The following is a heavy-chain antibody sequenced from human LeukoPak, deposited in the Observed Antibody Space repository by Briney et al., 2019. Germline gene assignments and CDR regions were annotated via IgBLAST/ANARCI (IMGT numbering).Heavy chain of an antibody. V-gene: IGHV3-21*01. Sequence: GGSLRLSCAASGFTFSSYSMNWVRQAPGKGLEWASSISSSSSYIYYADSVKGRFTISRDNAKNSLYLQMNSLRAEDTAVYYCARPIAAAGTEGGYWGQGTLVTVSS. J-gene: IGHJ4*02. CDR2: ISSSSSYI. D-gene: IGHD6-13*01. CDR3: ARPIAAAGTEGGY. CDR1: GFTFSSYS.